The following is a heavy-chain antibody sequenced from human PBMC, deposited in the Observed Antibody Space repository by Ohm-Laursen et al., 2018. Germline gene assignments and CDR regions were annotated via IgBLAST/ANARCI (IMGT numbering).Heavy chain of an antibody. D-gene: IGHD6-13*01. CDR3: ARDSIEQQLVREYYYYYGMDV. Sequence: SDTLSLTCTVSGGSVSSGSYYWSWIRQPPGKGLEGIGYIYYSGSTNYNPSLKSRVTISVDTSKNQFSLKLSSVTAADTAVYYCARDSIEQQLVREYYYYYGMDVWGQGTTVTVSS. V-gene: IGHV4-61*01. J-gene: IGHJ6*02. CDR2: IYYSGST. CDR1: GGSVSSGSYY.